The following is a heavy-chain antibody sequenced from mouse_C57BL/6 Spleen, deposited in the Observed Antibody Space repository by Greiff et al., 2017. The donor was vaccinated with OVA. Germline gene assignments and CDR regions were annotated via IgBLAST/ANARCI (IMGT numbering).Heavy chain of an antibody. Sequence: VQLQESGAELVRPGSSVKLSCKASGYTFTSYWMHWVKQRPIQGLEWIGNIDPSDSETHYNQKFKDKATLTVDKSSSTAYMQLSSLTSEDSAVYYCARRTTVVEDYFDYWGQGTTLTVSS. J-gene: IGHJ2*01. CDR1: GYTFTSYW. V-gene: IGHV1-52*01. CDR3: ARRTTVVEDYFDY. D-gene: IGHD1-1*01. CDR2: IDPSDSET.